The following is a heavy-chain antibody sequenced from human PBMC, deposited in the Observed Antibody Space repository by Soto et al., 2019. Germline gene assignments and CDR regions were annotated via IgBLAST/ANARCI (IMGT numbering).Heavy chain of an antibody. D-gene: IGHD6-19*01. Sequence: QVQLQQWGAGLLKPSETLSLTCAVYGGSFSGYYWSWIRQPPGKGLEWIGEINHSGSTNYNPSLKSRVTLSVDTSKNQFSLKLSSVTAADTAVYYCARGSAAGWFDPWGQGTLVTVSS. CDR1: GGSFSGYY. V-gene: IGHV4-34*01. CDR3: ARGSAAGWFDP. CDR2: INHSGST. J-gene: IGHJ5*02.